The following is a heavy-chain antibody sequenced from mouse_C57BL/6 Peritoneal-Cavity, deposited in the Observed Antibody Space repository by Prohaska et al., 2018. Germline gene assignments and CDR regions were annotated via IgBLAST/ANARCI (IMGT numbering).Heavy chain of an antibody. CDR2: INPNNGGT. Sequence: RKSLEWIGYINPNNGGTSYNQKFKGKATLTVNKSSSTAYMELRSLTSEDSAVYYCARAGSSPWFAYWGQGTLVTVSA. J-gene: IGHJ3*01. D-gene: IGHD1-1*01. CDR3: ARAGSSPWFAY. V-gene: IGHV1-22*01.